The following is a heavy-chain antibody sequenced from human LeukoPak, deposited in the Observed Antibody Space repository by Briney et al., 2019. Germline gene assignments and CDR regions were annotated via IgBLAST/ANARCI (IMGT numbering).Heavy chain of an antibody. Sequence: ASVKVSCKASGYSFSTYSITWVRQAPGQGLEWMGWINAYNANTNYAQRLQGRVTMTTDTSTSTVYMELRSLRSDDTAVYYCARDMLEYCSRTTCYFYGMDVWGQGTTVTVSS. CDR1: GYSFSTYS. D-gene: IGHD2-2*01. V-gene: IGHV1-18*01. CDR3: ARDMLEYCSRTTCYFYGMDV. CDR2: INAYNANT. J-gene: IGHJ6*02.